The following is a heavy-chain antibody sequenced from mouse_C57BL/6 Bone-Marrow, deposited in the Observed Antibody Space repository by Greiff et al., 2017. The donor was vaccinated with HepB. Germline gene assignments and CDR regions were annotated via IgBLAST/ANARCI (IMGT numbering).Heavy chain of an antibody. D-gene: IGHD4-1*01. J-gene: IGHJ2*01. CDR2: ISDGGSYT. V-gene: IGHV5-4*03. Sequence: EVMLVESGGGLVKPGGSLKLSCAASGFTFSSYAMSWVRQTPEKRLEWVATISDGGSYTYYPDNVKGRFTISRDNAKNNLYLQMSHLKSEDTAMYYCARACWEWYFDYWGQGTTLTVSS. CDR3: ARACWEWYFDY. CDR1: GFTFSSYA.